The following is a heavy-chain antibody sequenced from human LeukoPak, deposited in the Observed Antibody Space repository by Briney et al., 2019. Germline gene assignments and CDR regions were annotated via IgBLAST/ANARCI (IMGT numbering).Heavy chain of an antibody. J-gene: IGHJ4*02. D-gene: IGHD5-24*01. CDR1: GFTVSTNY. CDR2: IYSGGST. Sequence: PGGSLRLSCAASGFTVSTNYMSWVRQAPGKGLEWVSVIYSGGSTYYADSVKGRFTISRDNSKNTLYLRMNSLRAEDTAVYYCARRGRDDYNSWGPFDYWGQGALVTVSS. V-gene: IGHV3-53*01. CDR3: ARRGRDDYNSWGPFDY.